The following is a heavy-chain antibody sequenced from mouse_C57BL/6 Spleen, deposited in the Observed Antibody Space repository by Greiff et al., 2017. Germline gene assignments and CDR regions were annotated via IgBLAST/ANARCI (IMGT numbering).Heavy chain of an antibody. V-gene: IGHV1-82*01. CDR3: AGGNYDYYAMDY. J-gene: IGHJ4*01. D-gene: IGHD2-1*01. CDR2: IYPGDGDT. CDR1: GYAFSSSW. Sequence: VQRVESGPELVKPGASVKISCKASGYAFSSSWMNWVKQRPGKGLEWIGRIYPGDGDTNYNGKFKGKATLTADKSSSTAYMQLSSLTSEDSAVYFCAGGNYDYYAMDYWGQGTSVTVSS.